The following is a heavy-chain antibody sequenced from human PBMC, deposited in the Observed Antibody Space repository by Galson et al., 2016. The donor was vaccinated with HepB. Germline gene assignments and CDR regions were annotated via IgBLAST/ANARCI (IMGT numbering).Heavy chain of an antibody. CDR3: ARRRSSGYDTPFYYYGMDV. CDR1: GGPITSGGYY. V-gene: IGHV4-31*03. D-gene: IGHD3-22*01. J-gene: IGHJ6*02. CDR2: IYYSGST. Sequence: TLSLTCTVSGGPITSGGYYWTWIRQHPGKGLECIGYIYYSGSTYYNPSLKSRASISIDTSNNQFHLKLSSVTAAATAVYDGARRRSSGYDTPFYYYGMDVWGQGTTVTVS.